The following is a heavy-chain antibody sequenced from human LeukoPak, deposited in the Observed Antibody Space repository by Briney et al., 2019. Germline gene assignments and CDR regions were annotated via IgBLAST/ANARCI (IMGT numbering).Heavy chain of an antibody. J-gene: IGHJ6*03. CDR1: GFTFSSYG. Sequence: QPGGTLRLSCAASGFTFSSYGMSWVRQAPGKGLEWVSAISGSGGSTYYADSVKGRFTVSRDNSKNTLYLQMNSLRAEDTAVYYCAKRKIFRSRTRCYALFGDCSYYYMDFWGKGTTVTISS. D-gene: IGHD2-2*01. V-gene: IGHV3-23*01. CDR3: AKRKIFRSRTRCYALFGDCSYYYMDF. CDR2: ISGSGGST.